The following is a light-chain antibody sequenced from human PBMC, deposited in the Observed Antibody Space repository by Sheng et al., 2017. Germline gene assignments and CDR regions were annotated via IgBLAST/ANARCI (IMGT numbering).Light chain of an antibody. V-gene: IGKV4-1*01. CDR3: HQSLSAPLT. CDR1: QSVLSSANNRNY. Sequence: DIVMTQSPDSLAVSLGERATINCKSSQSVLSSANNRNYLAWYQQKPGQPPKLLIYWASTRESGVPDRISGSGSGTDFTLTISSLQAEDVAVYYCHQSLSAPLTFGGGTKVEIK. CDR2: WAS. J-gene: IGKJ4*01.